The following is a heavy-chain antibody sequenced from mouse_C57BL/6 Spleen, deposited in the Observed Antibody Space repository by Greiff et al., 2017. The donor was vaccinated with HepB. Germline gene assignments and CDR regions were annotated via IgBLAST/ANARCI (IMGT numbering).Heavy chain of an antibody. Sequence: EVQLQQSGAELVRPGASVKLSCTASGFNIKDYYKHWVKQRPEQGLEWIGRIDPEDGDTEYAPKFQGKATMTADTSSNTAYLQLSSLTSEDTAVYYCTTAYDGYYGYFDVWGTGTTVTVSS. J-gene: IGHJ1*03. CDR1: GFNIKDYY. CDR3: TTAYDGYYGYFDV. CDR2: IDPEDGDT. V-gene: IGHV14-1*01. D-gene: IGHD2-3*01.